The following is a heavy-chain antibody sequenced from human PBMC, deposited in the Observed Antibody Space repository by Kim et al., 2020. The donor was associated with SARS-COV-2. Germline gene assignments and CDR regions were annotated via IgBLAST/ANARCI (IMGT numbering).Heavy chain of an antibody. V-gene: IGHV3-49*03. CDR1: GFTFGYYA. CDR3: TRDHSSSPGWYYYGMDV. J-gene: IGHJ6*02. CDR2: IRSKAYGGTT. Sequence: GGSLRLSCTASGFTFGYYAMSWFRQAPGKGLEWVGFIRSKAYGGTTEYAASVKGRFTISRDDSKSIAYLQMNSLKTEDTAVYYCTRDHSSSPGWYYYGMDVWGQGTTVTVSS. D-gene: IGHD6-13*01.